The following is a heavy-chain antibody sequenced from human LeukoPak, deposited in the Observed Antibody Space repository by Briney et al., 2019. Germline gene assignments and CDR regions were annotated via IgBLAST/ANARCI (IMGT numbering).Heavy chain of an antibody. D-gene: IGHD5-24*01. Sequence: KPSETLSLTCVVSGYPIRSGFYWGWIRQPPGKGLEWVGSIYHSGSTFYNPSLKSRVTISVDTSKNQFSLSLRSVTAADTAVYYCARHEAEMATTLGNYWGQGNLVIVSS. CDR3: ARHEAEMATTLGNY. V-gene: IGHV4-38-2*01. CDR1: GYPIRSGFY. CDR2: IYHSGST. J-gene: IGHJ4*02.